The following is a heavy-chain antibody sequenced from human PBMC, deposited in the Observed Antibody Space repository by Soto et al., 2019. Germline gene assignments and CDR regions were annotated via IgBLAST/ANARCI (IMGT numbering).Heavy chain of an antibody. CDR1: GDSVSTNSAT. D-gene: IGHD2-8*01. J-gene: IGHJ5*01. V-gene: IGHV6-1*01. CDR2: TYYRSKWYT. Sequence: QVQLQQSGPGLVKPSQTLSLTCAISGDSVSTNSATWDWIRQSPSRGLEWLGRTYYRSKWYTDFAVSVKGRMTINPDTSNVQLSLQLNSLTPDDTAVYYCTRLIGNSWLDSWGQGTLVTVSS. CDR3: TRLIGNSWLDS.